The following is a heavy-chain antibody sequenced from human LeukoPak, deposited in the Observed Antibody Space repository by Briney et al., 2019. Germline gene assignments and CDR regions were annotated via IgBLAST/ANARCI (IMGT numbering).Heavy chain of an antibody. J-gene: IGHJ5*01. D-gene: IGHD3-3*01. CDR3: VRDWDHYDFDS. V-gene: IGHV3-74*01. CDR1: GFTCSNYW. CDR2: INPAGNYQ. Sequence: PGGSLRLSCAASGFTCSNYWIHWVRQVPGKGLVWVSRINPAGNYQNYADSVKGRFTISRDNAKNIVYLQMNSLRVEDTALFYCVRDWDHYDFDSWGQGTLVTVSS.